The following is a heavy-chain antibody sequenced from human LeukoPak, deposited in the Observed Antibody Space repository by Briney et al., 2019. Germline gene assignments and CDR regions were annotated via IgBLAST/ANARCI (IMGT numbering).Heavy chain of an antibody. D-gene: IGHD3-22*01. CDR2: INHSGST. J-gene: IGHJ4*02. CDR1: GGSYSGYY. Sequence: SETLSLTCAVYGGSYSGYYWSWIRQPPGKGLEWIGEINHSGSTNHNPSLKSRVTISVDTSKNQFSLKLSSVTAADTAVYYCARGRPNYYDSSGYYPTPYYFDYWGQGTLVTVSS. V-gene: IGHV4-34*01. CDR3: ARGRPNYYDSSGYYPTPYYFDY.